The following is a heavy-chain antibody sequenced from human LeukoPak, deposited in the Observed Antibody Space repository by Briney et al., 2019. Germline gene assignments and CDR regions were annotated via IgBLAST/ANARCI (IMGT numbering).Heavy chain of an antibody. CDR2: ISSSSSYI. Sequence: GSLRLSCAASGFTFSSYSMNWVRQAPGKGLEWVSSISSSSSYIYYADSVKGRFTISRDNAKNSLYLQMNSLRAEDTAVYYCARDDQYCSSTSCYSGWFDPWGQGTLVTVSS. V-gene: IGHV3-21*01. CDR3: ARDDQYCSSTSCYSGWFDP. D-gene: IGHD2-2*01. CDR1: GFTFSSYS. J-gene: IGHJ5*02.